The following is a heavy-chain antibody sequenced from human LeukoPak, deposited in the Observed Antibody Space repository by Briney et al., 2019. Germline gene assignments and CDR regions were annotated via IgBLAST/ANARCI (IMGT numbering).Heavy chain of an antibody. J-gene: IGHJ4*02. D-gene: IGHD6-19*01. CDR1: GFTVSSNS. V-gene: IGHV3-53*01. CDR3: ARSSGWYTGFDY. Sequence: HPGGSLRLSCTVSGFTVSSNSMSWVRQAPGKGLEWVSFIYSDNTHYSDSVKGRFTISRDNAKNSLYLQMNSLRAEDTAVYYCARSSGWYTGFDYWGQGTLVTVSS. CDR2: IYSDNT.